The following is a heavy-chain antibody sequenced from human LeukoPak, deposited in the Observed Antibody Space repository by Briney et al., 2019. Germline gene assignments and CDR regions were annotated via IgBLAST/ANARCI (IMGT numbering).Heavy chain of an antibody. CDR3: ARKHLGSSSSYLPFDY. CDR1: GFTFDDYA. V-gene: IGHV3-43*02. J-gene: IGHJ4*02. D-gene: IGHD6-13*01. CDR2: ISGDGGST. Sequence: GGSLRLSCAASGFTFDDYAMHWVRHGPGKGLEWVSLISGDGGSTYYADSVKGRFTISRDNSKNSMYLQMNSLRTEDTAFYYCARKHLGSSSSYLPFDYWGQGTLVTVSS.